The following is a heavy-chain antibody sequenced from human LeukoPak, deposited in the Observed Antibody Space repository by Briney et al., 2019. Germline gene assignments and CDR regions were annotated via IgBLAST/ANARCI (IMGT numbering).Heavy chain of an antibody. J-gene: IGHJ5*02. CDR1: AGSLSSYY. Sequence: PSETLSLTCTVSAGSLSSYYWSWIRQPPGKGLEWVGYIYYSGSTNSRPSIKSRVTICVDTSKHQFSLKLSSLTAPDTAVYYCARVPSSRWYVRWFDPWGQGTLVTVSS. CDR2: IYYSGST. V-gene: IGHV4-59*01. D-gene: IGHD6-13*01. CDR3: ARVPSSRWYVRWFDP.